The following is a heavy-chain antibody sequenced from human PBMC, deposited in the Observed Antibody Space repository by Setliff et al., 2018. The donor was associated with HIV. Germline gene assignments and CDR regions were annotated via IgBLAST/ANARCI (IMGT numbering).Heavy chain of an antibody. Sequence: ASVKVSCKASGYTFTSYSLHWVRQAPGQRLEWMGRIKAGNGDTRYSQKFQGRVTISRDASASTVYMELSSLISEDTAVYYCARDRAGDRDYWGQGTQVTVSS. CDR2: IKAGNGDT. CDR3: ARDRAGDRDY. CDR1: GYTFTSYS. J-gene: IGHJ4*02. D-gene: IGHD7-27*01. V-gene: IGHV1-3*01.